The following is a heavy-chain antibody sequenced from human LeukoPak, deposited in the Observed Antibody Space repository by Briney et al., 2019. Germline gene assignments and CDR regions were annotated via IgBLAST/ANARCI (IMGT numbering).Heavy chain of an antibody. V-gene: IGHV4-34*01. CDR3: ARGQGVKLAPNFDY. J-gene: IGHJ4*02. CDR2: INHSGST. D-gene: IGHD3-10*01. CDR1: GGSFSGYY. Sequence: SETLSLTCAVYGGSFSGYYWSWIRQPPGKGLEWIGEINHSGSTNYNPSLKSRVTISVDTSKNQFSLKLSSVTAADTAVHYCARGQGVKLAPNFDYWGQGTLVTVSS.